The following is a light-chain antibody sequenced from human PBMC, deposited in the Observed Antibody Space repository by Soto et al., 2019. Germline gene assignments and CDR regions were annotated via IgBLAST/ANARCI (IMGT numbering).Light chain of an antibody. J-gene: IGKJ3*01. CDR1: QGISNY. CDR3: QKYDSAPPFT. CDR2: AAS. V-gene: IGKV1-27*01. Sequence: DIQMTQCPSSMYASVGDRVTITCRASQGISNYLAWYQQKPGKVPKLLIYAASTLQSGVPSRFSGSGSGTDFTLTIRSLQPEDVATYYCQKYDSAPPFTFGPGTKVDIK.